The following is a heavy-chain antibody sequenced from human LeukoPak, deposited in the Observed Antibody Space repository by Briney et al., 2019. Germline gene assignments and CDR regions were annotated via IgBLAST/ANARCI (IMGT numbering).Heavy chain of an antibody. CDR1: GYTFTIYD. V-gene: IGHV1-8*01. D-gene: IGHD6-13*01. CDR2: MNPNSGNT. CDR3: ARVKDIGSSWYVSYYYYGMDV. J-gene: IGHJ6*02. Sequence: ASVKVSCKASGYTFTIYDINWVRRATGQGLEWMGGMNPNSGNTGYAQTFRGRVHMTRNTPISTAYMELSGLRSEDTAVYYCARVKDIGSSWYVSYYYYGMDVWGQGTPVTVSS.